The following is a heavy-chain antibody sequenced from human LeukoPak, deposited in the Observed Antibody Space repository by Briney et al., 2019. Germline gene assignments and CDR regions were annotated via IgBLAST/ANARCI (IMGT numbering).Heavy chain of an antibody. V-gene: IGHV4-39*01. J-gene: IGHJ4*02. CDR1: GGSISSSTYY. CDR2: IYSGGST. D-gene: IGHD2-15*01. Sequence: SETLSLACTVSGGSISSSTYYWGWIRQPPGRGPEWIGSIYSGGSTYYNPSLKSRVTMSVDTSKNQFSLKLSSVTAADTAIYYCARIRGVAAFDHWGQGTLVTVSS. CDR3: ARIRGVAAFDH.